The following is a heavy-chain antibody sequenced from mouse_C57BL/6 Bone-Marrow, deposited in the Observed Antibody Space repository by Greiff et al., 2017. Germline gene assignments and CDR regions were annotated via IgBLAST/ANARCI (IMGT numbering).Heavy chain of an antibody. D-gene: IGHD1-1*01. CDR1: GFNIKDYY. V-gene: IGHV14-2*01. CDR3: TRSLIYYGTNY. J-gene: IGHJ2*01. CDR2: IDPEDGET. Sequence: VQLQQSGAELVKPGASVKLSCTASGFNIKDYYIHWVKQRTEQGLEWTGRIDPEDGETKYAPKFQDKATITADTSSNTAYLQLSSLTSEDTAVYYCTRSLIYYGTNYWGQGTTLTVSS.